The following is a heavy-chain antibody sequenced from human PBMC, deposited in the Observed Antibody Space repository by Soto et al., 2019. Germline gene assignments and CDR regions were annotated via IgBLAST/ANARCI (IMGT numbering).Heavy chain of an antibody. V-gene: IGHV1-69*06. Sequence: QVPLVQSGAEVKKPGSSVKVSCQASGYSFSAHAVSWVRQAPGQGLEWMGAIIPIFDTRHYAKKFQGRVTITADKSTRTAYSELSSLRSEDTAIYCCAGDSGYDFLSGSFRVYYFDYWGQGTLVNGSS. J-gene: IGHJ4*02. D-gene: IGHD3-3*01. CDR1: GYSFSAHA. CDR2: IIPIFDTR. CDR3: AGDSGYDFLSGSFRVYYFDY.